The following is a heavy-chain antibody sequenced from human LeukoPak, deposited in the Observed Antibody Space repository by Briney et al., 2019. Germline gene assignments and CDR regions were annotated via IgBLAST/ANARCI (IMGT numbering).Heavy chain of an antibody. V-gene: IGHV3-74*01. CDR3: VSFYETC. CDR1: GNYW. CDR2: INSDGSWT. J-gene: IGHJ4*02. Sequence: GGSLRLSCAASGNYWMHWVRQAPGKGLVWVSHINSDGSWTSYADSVKGRFTISKDNAKNTVYLQMNSLRAEDTAVYYCVSFYETCWGRGTLVTVSS. D-gene: IGHD2/OR15-2a*01.